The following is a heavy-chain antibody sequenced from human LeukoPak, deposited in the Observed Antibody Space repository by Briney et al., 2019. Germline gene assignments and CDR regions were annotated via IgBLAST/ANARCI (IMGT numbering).Heavy chain of an antibody. CDR1: GFTFNSYS. CDR2: ISSSSSTI. CDR3: ARHLSGVTGYSYGRGIDY. V-gene: IGHV3-48*01. Sequence: GGSLRLSCAASGFTFNSYSMNWVRQAPGKGLEWVSYISSSSSTIYYADSVKGRFTISRDNAKNSLYLQMNSLRAEDTAVYYCARHLSGVTGYSYGRGIDYWGQGTLVTVSS. D-gene: IGHD5-18*01. J-gene: IGHJ4*02.